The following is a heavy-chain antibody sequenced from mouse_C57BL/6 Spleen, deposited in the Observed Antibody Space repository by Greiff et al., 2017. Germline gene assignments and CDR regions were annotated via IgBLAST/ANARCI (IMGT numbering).Heavy chain of an antibody. CDR2: IHPNSGST. D-gene: IGHD1-1*01. CDR1: GYTFTSYW. V-gene: IGHV1-64*01. Sequence: QVQLQQPGAELVKPGASVKLPCKASGYTFTSYWMHWVKQRPGQGLEWIGMIHPNSGSTNYNEKFKSKATLTVDKSSSTAYMQLSSLTSEDSAVYYCARYYYGSSYYFDYWGQGTTLTVSS. J-gene: IGHJ2*01. CDR3: ARYYYGSSYYFDY.